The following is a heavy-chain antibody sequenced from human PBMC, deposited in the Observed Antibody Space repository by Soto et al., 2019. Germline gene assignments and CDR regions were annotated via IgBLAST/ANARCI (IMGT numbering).Heavy chain of an antibody. V-gene: IGHV3-48*01. J-gene: IGHJ4*02. D-gene: IGHD3-10*01. Sequence: GGSLRLSCAASGFTFSSYSMNWVRQAPGKGLEWVSYISSSSSTIYYADSVKGRFTISRDNAKNSLYLQMNSLRAEDTAVYYCARDTPDTVLLWFGEGYRGQGTLVTVSS. CDR3: ARDTPDTVLLWFGEGY. CDR1: GFTFSSYS. CDR2: ISSSSSTI.